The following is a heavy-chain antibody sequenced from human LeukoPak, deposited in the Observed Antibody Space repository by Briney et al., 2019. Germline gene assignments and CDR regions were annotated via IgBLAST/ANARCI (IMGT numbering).Heavy chain of an antibody. CDR1: GGSISSYY. Sequence: SETLSLTCTVSGGSISSYYWNWIRQPPGEGLEWIGYIYSTGSTNYNPSLKSRVTISVDTSKNQFSLKLSSVTAADTAVYYCARARTSYAVRGVFDYWGQGTLVTVSS. D-gene: IGHD3-10*01. CDR2: IYSTGST. J-gene: IGHJ4*02. V-gene: IGHV4-59*12. CDR3: ARARTSYAVRGVFDY.